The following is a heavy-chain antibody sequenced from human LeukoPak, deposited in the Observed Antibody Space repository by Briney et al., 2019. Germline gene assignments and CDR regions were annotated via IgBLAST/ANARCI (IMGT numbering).Heavy chain of an antibody. CDR2: ISYDGSNK. CDR3: ARSLRYSSGWFDY. CDR1: GFTFSSYA. V-gene: IGHV3-30*04. D-gene: IGHD6-19*01. J-gene: IGHJ4*02. Sequence: PGGSLRLSCAASGFTFSSYAMHWVRQAPGKGLEWVAVISYDGSNKYYADSVKGRFTISRDNSKNTLYLQMNSLRAEDTAVYYCARSLRYSSGWFDYWGQGTLVTVSS.